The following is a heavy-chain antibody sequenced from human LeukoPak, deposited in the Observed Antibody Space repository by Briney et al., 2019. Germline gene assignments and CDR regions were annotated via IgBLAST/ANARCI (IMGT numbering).Heavy chain of an antibody. CDR1: GFTFSSYG. D-gene: IGHD3-22*01. Sequence: GRSLRLSCAASGFTFSSYGMHWIRQAPGKGLEWVAVISYDGSNKYYADSVKGRFTISKDNSKNTLYLQMNSLRAEDTAVYYCAKDPHSSGYPKGFDYWGQGTLVTVSS. CDR2: ISYDGSNK. V-gene: IGHV3-30*18. J-gene: IGHJ4*02. CDR3: AKDPHSSGYPKGFDY.